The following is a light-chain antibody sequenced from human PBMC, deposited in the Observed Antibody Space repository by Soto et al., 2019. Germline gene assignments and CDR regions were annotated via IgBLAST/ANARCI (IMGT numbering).Light chain of an antibody. V-gene: IGKV3-15*01. CDR2: GAS. Sequence: EIVLTQSPATLSVSPGERATLSCRASQSVTTNLAWYQQKPGQVPRLLISGASTRATDIPARFSGSGSGTEFTLTISSLQSEDLAVYYYQQFDSWPITFGQGTRLEIK. CDR1: QSVTTN. CDR3: QQFDSWPIT. J-gene: IGKJ5*01.